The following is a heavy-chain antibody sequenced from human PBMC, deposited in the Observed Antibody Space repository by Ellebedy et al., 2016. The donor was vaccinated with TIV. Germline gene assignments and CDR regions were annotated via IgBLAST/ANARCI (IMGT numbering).Heavy chain of an antibody. V-gene: IGHV5-51*01. CDR3: ARAATYDFWTD. CDR1: GHTFTSYW. D-gene: IGHD3/OR15-3a*01. Sequence: PGGSLRLSCKSSGHTFTSYWIGWVRQMPGKGLEWVGIIFPGDTDTRYSPSFEGQVTISADRSITTAYLQWNSLKASDSAMYYCARAATYDFWTDWGQGTLVTVSS. CDR2: IFPGDTDT. J-gene: IGHJ4*02.